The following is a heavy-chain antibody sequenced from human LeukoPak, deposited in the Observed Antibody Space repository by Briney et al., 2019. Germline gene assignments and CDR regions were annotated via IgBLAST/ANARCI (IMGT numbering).Heavy chain of an antibody. D-gene: IGHD3-16*01. V-gene: IGHV3-69-1*01. J-gene: IGHJ4*02. Sequence: GGSLRLSCVASGFTFTDHPMNWVRQAPGKGLEWISYIGGDGIAFYADSVKGRFAASKDDARKSMYLQMNSLRVEDTAVYYCAKDRANWAIDDWGQGTQVTVSS. CDR2: IGGDGIA. CDR1: GFTFTDHP. CDR3: AKDRANWAIDD.